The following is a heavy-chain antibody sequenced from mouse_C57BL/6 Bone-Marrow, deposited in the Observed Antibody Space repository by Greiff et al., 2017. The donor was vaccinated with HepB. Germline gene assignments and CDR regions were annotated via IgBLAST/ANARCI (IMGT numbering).Heavy chain of an antibody. CDR3: ARSDYGNQYYSMDY. V-gene: IGHV1-81*01. D-gene: IGHD2-1*01. CDR2: IYPRSGNT. Sequence: QVQLQQSGAELARPGASVKLSCKASGYTFTSYGISWVKQRTGQGLEWIGEIYPRSGNTYYNEKFKGKATLTADTSSSTAYMELRSLTSEDSAVYVCARSDYGNQYYSMDYWGQGTSVTVSS. CDR1: GYTFTSYG. J-gene: IGHJ4*01.